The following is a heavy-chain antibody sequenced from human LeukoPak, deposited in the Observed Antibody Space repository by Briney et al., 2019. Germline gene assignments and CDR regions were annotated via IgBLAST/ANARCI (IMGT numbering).Heavy chain of an antibody. V-gene: IGHV3-48*02. CDR3: ARETVGGGYYYYYYGMDV. CDR2: ISSSSSTI. D-gene: IGHD1-26*01. J-gene: IGHJ6*02. CDR1: GLTFSSYS. Sequence: GGSLRLSCAASGLTFSSYSMNWVRQAPGKGLEWVSYISSSSSTIYYADSVKGRFTISRDNAKNSLYLQMNSLRDEDTAVYYCARETVGGGYYYYYYGMDVWGQGTTVTVSS.